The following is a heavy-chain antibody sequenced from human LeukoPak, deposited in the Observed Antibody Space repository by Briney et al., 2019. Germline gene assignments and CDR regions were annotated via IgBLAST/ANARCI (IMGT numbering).Heavy chain of an antibody. Sequence: SETLSLTCAVYGGSFSGYYWSWIRQPPGKGLEWIGEINHSGSTNYNPSLKSRVTISVDTSKNQFSLKLSSVTAADTAVYYCARGRLSGVSKEWGQGTLVTVSS. D-gene: IGHD6-19*01. CDR1: GGSFSGYY. V-gene: IGHV4-34*01. CDR2: INHSGST. J-gene: IGHJ4*02. CDR3: ARGRLSGVSKE.